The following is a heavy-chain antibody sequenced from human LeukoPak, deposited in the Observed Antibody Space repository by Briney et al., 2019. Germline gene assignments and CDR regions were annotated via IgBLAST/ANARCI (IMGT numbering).Heavy chain of an antibody. D-gene: IGHD5-18*01. J-gene: IGHJ4*02. CDR1: GFTFSDYY. Sequence: GGSLRLSCAASGFTFSDYYMSWIRQAPGRGLEWVSYISSSSSYTNYADSVKGRFTISRDNAENSLYLQMNSLRAEDTAVYYCARSTGYSYGYRLDYWGQGTLVTVSS. V-gene: IGHV3-11*06. CDR3: ARSTGYSYGYRLDY. CDR2: ISSSSSYT.